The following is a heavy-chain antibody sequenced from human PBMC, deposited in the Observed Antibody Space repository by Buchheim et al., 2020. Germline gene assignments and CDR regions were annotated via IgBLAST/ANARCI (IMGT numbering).Heavy chain of an antibody. V-gene: IGHV3-30*03. CDR3: ARAAYSYDLIPLDY. CDR1: GFTFSSYG. Sequence: QVQLVESGGGVVQPGRSLRLSCAASGFTFSSYGMHWVRQAPGKGLEWVAVISYDGSNKYYADSVKGRFTISRDNSKNTLYLQMNSLRAEDTAVYYCARAAYSYDLIPLDYWGQGTL. D-gene: IGHD5-18*01. CDR2: ISYDGSNK. J-gene: IGHJ4*02.